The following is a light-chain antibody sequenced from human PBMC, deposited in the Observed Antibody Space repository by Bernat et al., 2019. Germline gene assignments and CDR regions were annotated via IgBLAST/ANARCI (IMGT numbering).Light chain of an antibody. J-gene: IGKJ4*01. CDR3: QQRSNWRLT. CDR1: QSVSSY. Sequence: EIVLTQSPATLSLSPGERATLSCRASQSVSSYLAWYQQKPGQAPRLLIYDASNRATGIPARFSGSGSGTDFTLTISSLEPEDLAVYYCQQRSNWRLTFGGGTQVEMK. V-gene: IGKV3-11*01. CDR2: DAS.